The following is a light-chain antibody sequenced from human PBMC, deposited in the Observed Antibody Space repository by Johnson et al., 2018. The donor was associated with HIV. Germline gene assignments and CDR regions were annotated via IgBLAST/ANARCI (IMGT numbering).Light chain of an antibody. Sequence: QSVLTQPPSVSAAPGQRVNISCSGHSSNIENYFVSWYQQLPGAAPRLLIYEDYKRPSGIPDRFSGSKSGASATLGITGLQTGDEADYYCGTWDSGLSAGVFGTGTKVTVL. J-gene: IGLJ1*01. V-gene: IGLV1-51*02. CDR3: GTWDSGLSAGV. CDR1: SSNIENYF. CDR2: EDY.